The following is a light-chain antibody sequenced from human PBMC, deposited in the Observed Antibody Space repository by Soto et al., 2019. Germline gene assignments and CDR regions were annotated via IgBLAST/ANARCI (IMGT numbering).Light chain of an antibody. J-gene: IGLJ1*01. V-gene: IGLV1-47*01. CDR2: RNN. CDR3: AAWDDSLRGV. CDR1: SSNIGSNY. Sequence: QSVLTQPPSASATPGQRVTISCSGSSSNIGSNYVYWYQQLPGAAPKLLIYRNNQRPSGVSDRFSGSKSGTSASLAISGLRSEDEADYYCAAWDDSLRGVFGTGTKVTVL.